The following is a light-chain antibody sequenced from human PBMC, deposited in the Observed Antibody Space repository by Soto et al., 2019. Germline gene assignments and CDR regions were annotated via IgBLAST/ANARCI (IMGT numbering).Light chain of an antibody. J-gene: IGKJ2*01. CDR3: QQYKSYSPYT. CDR2: KPS. CDR1: QSISSW. Sequence: DIQMTQSPSTLSASVGDRVTITCRASQSISSWLAWYQQKPGKAPKLLIYKPSSLESGVPSRFSGSESGTEFTLTISSLQPDDFATYYCQQYKSYSPYTFGKRTKLEIK. V-gene: IGKV1-5*03.